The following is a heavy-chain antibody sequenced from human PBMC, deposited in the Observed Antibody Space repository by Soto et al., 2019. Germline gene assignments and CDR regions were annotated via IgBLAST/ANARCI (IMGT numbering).Heavy chain of an antibody. CDR2: VYYSGTT. V-gene: IGHV4-61*08. Sequence: QVQLQESGPALVKPSETLSLTCTVSGGSVSSDDYYWSWIRQPPGKRLEWIGHVYYSGTTNYNASLKSRFTPSVDTSKNQFSLKLKSVTTADTAVYYGARVGSGDLPMDCWVQGTLVTVS. CDR3: ARVGSGDLPMDC. D-gene: IGHD2-21*01. J-gene: IGHJ4*02. CDR1: GGSVSSDDYY.